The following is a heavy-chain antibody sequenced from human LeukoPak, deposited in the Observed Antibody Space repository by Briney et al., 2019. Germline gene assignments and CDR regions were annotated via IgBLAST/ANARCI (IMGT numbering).Heavy chain of an antibody. D-gene: IGHD3-16*02. V-gene: IGHV4-4*07. Sequence: SETLSLTCTVSGGSISSYYWSWIRQPAGKGLEWIGRIYTSGSTNYNPSLKSRVTMSVDTSKNQFSLKLSSVTAADTAVYYCAREYCDYVWGSYRWSHFDYWGQGTLVTVSS. J-gene: IGHJ4*02. CDR2: IYTSGST. CDR3: AREYCDYVWGSYRWSHFDY. CDR1: GGSISSYY.